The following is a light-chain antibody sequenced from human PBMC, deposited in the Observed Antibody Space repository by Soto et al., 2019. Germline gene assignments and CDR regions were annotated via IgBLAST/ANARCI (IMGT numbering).Light chain of an antibody. Sequence: QSVLTQPPSASGSPGQSVTISCTGTSSDVGGYNYVSWYQHHPGKAPKLIIYEVYKRPPGVPDRFSGSKSGNTAALTVSGLQAEDEADYYCSSYVGTNRYVFGTGTKV. CDR3: SSYVGTNRYV. CDR2: EVY. CDR1: SSDVGGYNY. J-gene: IGLJ1*01. V-gene: IGLV2-8*01.